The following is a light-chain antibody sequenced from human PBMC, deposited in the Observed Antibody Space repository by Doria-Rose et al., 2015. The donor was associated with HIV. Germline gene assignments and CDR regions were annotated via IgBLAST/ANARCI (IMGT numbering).Light chain of an antibody. CDR3: HQYGTWWT. J-gene: IGKJ1*01. V-gene: IGKV3-20*01. CDR2: DGS. CDR1: QSFSSTY. Sequence: TQSTGTLSLSPGERATLSCTASQSFSSTYLAWYQQKPAQAPSLLIYDGSTRATSIPDRLSASASGTDFTLPINRLGREDSALYDCHQYGTWWTFGQGTTVEI.